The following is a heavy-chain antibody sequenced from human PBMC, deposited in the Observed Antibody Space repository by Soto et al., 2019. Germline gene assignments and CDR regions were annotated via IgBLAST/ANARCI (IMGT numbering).Heavy chain of an antibody. CDR1: GGSISSYY. J-gene: IGHJ5*02. CDR3: AGEAQLLGFWSGYYPNWFDP. Sequence: PSETLSLTCTVSGGSISSYYWSWIRQPPGKGLEWIGYIYYSGSTNYNPSLKSRVTISVDTSKNQFSLKLSSVTAADTAVYYCAGEAQLLGFWSGYYPNWFDPWGQGTLVTVSS. D-gene: IGHD3-3*01. V-gene: IGHV4-59*01. CDR2: IYYSGST.